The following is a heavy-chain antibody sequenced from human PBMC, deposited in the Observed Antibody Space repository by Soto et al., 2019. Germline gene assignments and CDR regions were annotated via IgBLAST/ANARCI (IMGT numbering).Heavy chain of an antibody. Sequence: GPTLVNPTHALTLTYTFSGFSLSASEMCVSWIRQPAGKSLKWLALIDWDDDKYYSTSLKTRLTISKDTSKNQVVLTMTNMEPVDTATYYCARDSYGSGSYSYYYYYGMDVWGQGTKVTVYS. V-gene: IGHV2-70*01. D-gene: IGHD3-10*01. CDR2: IDWDDDK. CDR1: GFSLSASEMC. J-gene: IGHJ6*02. CDR3: ARDSYGSGSYSYYYYYGMDV.